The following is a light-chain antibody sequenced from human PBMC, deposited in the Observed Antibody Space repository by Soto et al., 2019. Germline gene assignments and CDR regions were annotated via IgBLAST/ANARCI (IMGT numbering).Light chain of an antibody. Sequence: QSALTQPASVSGSPGQSITIFCTGTSSDVGAHNYVSWYQQYPGKGPQLLIYEVSNRPSGVSSRFSGAKSGNTASLTISGLQTGDEADYHCMSYTTGFTCVFGTGTKVTVL. CDR2: EVS. J-gene: IGLJ1*01. CDR3: MSYTTGFTCV. V-gene: IGLV2-14*01. CDR1: SSDVGAHNY.